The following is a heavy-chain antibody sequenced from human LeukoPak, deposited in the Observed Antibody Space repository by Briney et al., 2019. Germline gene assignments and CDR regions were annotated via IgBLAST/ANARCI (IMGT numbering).Heavy chain of an antibody. D-gene: IGHD2-8*01. CDR2: ITSTSDTI. V-gene: IGHV3-48*04. CDR3: ARDEEGPLGFPCTNGVRPDFDY. CDR1: GFPFSTYS. Sequence: PGGSLRLSCVTSGFPFSTYSMNWVRQAPGKGLEWLSYITSTSDTIYYADSVKGRFTISRDNAKNSLYLQMNSLRAEDTAVYYCARDEEGPLGFPCTNGVRPDFDYWGQGTLVTVSS. J-gene: IGHJ4*02.